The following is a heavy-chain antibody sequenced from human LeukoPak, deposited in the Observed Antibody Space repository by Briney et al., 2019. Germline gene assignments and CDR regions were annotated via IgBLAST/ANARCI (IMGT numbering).Heavy chain of an antibody. V-gene: IGHV4-59*01. D-gene: IGHD7-27*01. J-gene: IGHJ4*02. CDR3: ARGSTGAWDY. Sequence: SETLSLTCTVSGGSISTSYWSWIRQPPGKGLEWIGYTFHSESTDYNPSLKSRVTISLDTSKNQFSLKLSSVTAADTAVYYCARGSTGAWDYWGQGTLVTVSS. CDR1: GGSISTSY. CDR2: TFHSEST.